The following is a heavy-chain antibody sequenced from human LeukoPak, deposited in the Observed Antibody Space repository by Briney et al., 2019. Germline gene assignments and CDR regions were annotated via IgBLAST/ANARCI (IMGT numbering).Heavy chain of an antibody. Sequence: PSETLSLTCTVSGGSISSGSYYWSWIRQPAGKGLEWIGRIYTSGSTNYNPSLKSRVTISVDTSKNQFSPKLSSVTAADTAVYYCARAYYYDSSGAEDAFDIWGQGTMVTVSS. V-gene: IGHV4-61*02. D-gene: IGHD3-22*01. CDR2: IYTSGST. J-gene: IGHJ3*02. CDR1: GGSISSGSYY. CDR3: ARAYYYDSSGAEDAFDI.